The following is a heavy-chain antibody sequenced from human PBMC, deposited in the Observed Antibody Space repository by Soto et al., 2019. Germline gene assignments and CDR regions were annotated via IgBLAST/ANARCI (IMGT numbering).Heavy chain of an antibody. D-gene: IGHD3-3*01. CDR1: GYTLTELS. Sequence: WDSVKVSCKVSGYTLTELSMHWVRQAPGKGLEWMGGFDPEDGETIYAQKFQGRVTMTEDTSTDTAYMELSSLRSEDTAVYYCVIGLEWSAPYSYGMDVWCQGTSLTLS. V-gene: IGHV1-24*01. CDR3: VIGLEWSAPYSYGMDV. CDR2: FDPEDGET. J-gene: IGHJ6*02.